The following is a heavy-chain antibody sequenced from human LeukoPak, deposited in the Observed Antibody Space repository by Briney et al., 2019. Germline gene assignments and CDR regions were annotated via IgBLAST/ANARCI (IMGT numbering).Heavy chain of an antibody. J-gene: IGHJ4*02. CDR2: ISYDGSNK. Sequence: GGSLRLSCAASGSTFSSYGMHWVRQAPGKGLEWVAVISYDGSNKYYADSVKGRFTISRDNSKNTLYLQMNSLRAEDTAVYYCAKASHDYWGQGTLVTVSS. V-gene: IGHV3-30*18. CDR1: GSTFSSYG. CDR3: AKASHDY.